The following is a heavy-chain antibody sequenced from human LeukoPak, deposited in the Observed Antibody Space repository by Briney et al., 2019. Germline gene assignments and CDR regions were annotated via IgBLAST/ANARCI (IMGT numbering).Heavy chain of an antibody. D-gene: IGHD3-10*01. V-gene: IGHV3-30*02. CDR3: AKDLESDYYGSGNYFDY. J-gene: IGHJ4*02. Sequence: GGSLRLSCAASGFTFSSYGMHWVRQAPGKGLEWVAFIRYDGSNKYYADSVKGRFTISRDNSKNTLYLQMNSLRAEDTAVYYCAKDLESDYYGSGNYFDYWGQGTLVTVSS. CDR2: IRYDGSNK. CDR1: GFTFSSYG.